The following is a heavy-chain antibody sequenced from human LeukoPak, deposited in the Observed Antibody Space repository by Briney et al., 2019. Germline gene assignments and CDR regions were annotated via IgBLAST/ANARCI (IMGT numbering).Heavy chain of an antibody. J-gene: IGHJ4*02. V-gene: IGHV3-53*01. CDR3: AKGSHSSGYSPFDY. D-gene: IGHD3-22*01. CDR1: GFTVSSNY. Sequence: GGSLRLSCAASGFTVSSNYMSWVRQAPGKGLEWVSVIYSGGSTYYADSVKGRFTISRDNSKNTLYLQINSLRAEDTAVYYCAKGSHSSGYSPFDYWGQGTLVTVSS. CDR2: IYSGGST.